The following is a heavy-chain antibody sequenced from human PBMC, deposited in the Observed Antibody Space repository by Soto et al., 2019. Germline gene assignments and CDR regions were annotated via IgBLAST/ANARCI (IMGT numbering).Heavy chain of an antibody. CDR3: ARRRGKQQLVPSRKEYYFDY. CDR1: GGSISSSSYY. D-gene: IGHD6-13*01. Sequence: SETLSLTCTVSGGSISSSSYYWGWIRQPPGKGLEWIGSIYYSGSTYYNPSLKSRVTISVDTSKNQFSLKLSSVTAADTAVYYCARRRGKQQLVPSRKEYYFDYWGQGTLVTVSS. CDR2: IYYSGST. J-gene: IGHJ4*02. V-gene: IGHV4-39*01.